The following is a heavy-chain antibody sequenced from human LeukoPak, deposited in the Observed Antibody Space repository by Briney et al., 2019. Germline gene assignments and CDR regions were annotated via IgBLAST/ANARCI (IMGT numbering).Heavy chain of an antibody. Sequence: PGGSLRLSCAASGFTFSRFSMHWVRQVPGKGLEWVAHINPDGRDTYYVDSVKGRFTISRDNAQNSMYLQMNSLRVEDTAVYYCATWGDTTAEYFQRWGQGTLVTVSS. V-gene: IGHV3-7*01. D-gene: IGHD2-21*02. CDR1: GFTFSRFS. CDR3: ATWGDTTAEYFQR. J-gene: IGHJ1*01. CDR2: INPDGRDT.